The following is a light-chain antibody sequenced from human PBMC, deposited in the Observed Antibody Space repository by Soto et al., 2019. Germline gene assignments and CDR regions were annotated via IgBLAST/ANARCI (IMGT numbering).Light chain of an antibody. V-gene: IGKV1-39*01. Sequence: DIQMTQSTSSLSASVGDRVTITCRASESISRHLNWYQQKPGKAPNLLIYAASTLQNGVPSRFSGSGSGTDFTLTISSLQPEDFATYSCQQSYSTLSISFGQGTRLEIK. CDR1: ESISRH. CDR2: AAS. CDR3: QQSYSTLSIS. J-gene: IGKJ5*01.